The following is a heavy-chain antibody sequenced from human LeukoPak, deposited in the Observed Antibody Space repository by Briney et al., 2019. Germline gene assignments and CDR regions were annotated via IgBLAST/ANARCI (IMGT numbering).Heavy chain of an antibody. J-gene: IGHJ6*02. Sequence: PSETLSLTCTVSGGSISSGGYYWSWIRQPPGKGLEWIGEINHSGSTNYNPSLKSRVTISVDTSKNQFSLKLSSVTAADTAVYYCARGSPTPLIYYYYGMDVWGQGTTVTVSS. CDR1: GGSISSGGYY. V-gene: IGHV4-39*07. CDR3: ARGSPTPLIYYYYGMDV. CDR2: INHSGST.